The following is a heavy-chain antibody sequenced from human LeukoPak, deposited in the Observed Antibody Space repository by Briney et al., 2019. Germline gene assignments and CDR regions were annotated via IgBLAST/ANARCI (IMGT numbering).Heavy chain of an antibody. CDR1: GFTFSGSA. J-gene: IGHJ6*03. CDR3: ARDIIQSGFLDPDYYMDV. V-gene: IGHV3-73*01. Sequence: PGGSLRLSCAASGFTFSGSAMHWVRQASGKGLEWVGRIRSKANSYATAYAASVKGRFTISRDDSKNTAYLQMNSLKTEDTAVYYCARDIIQSGFLDPDYYMDVWGKGTTVTVSS. CDR2: IRSKANSYAT. D-gene: IGHD3/OR15-3a*01.